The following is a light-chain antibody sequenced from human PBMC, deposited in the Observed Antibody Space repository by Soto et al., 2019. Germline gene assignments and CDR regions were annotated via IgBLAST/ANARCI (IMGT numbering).Light chain of an antibody. CDR2: GAS. J-gene: IGKJ1*01. V-gene: IGKV3-15*01. CDR1: QSLSNN. Sequence: EIVMTQSPATLSVSPGERATLSCRASQSLSNNLAWYRQKPGQAPRLLIYGASIRATGVPARFSGSGSGTEFTLTISSLQSEDFAAYYCQQYKNWPPWTFGQGTKVEIK. CDR3: QQYKNWPPWT.